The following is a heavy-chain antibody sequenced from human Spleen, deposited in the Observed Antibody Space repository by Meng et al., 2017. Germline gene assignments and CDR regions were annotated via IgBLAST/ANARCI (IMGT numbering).Heavy chain of an antibody. D-gene: IGHD2-2*01. CDR3: ARTYCSTTSCYSHPIDF. Sequence: QVQLVQTGGEVKKPGASVEVSCKASGYTLTTFGINWVRQAPGQGLEWMGWMNPNSGDTGYAQKFQGRVTMTRDTSISAAYMELSSLRSDDTAVYYCARTYCSTTSCYSHPIDFWGQGTLVTVSS. V-gene: IGHV1-8*01. CDR2: MNPNSGDT. CDR1: GYTLTTFG. J-gene: IGHJ4*02.